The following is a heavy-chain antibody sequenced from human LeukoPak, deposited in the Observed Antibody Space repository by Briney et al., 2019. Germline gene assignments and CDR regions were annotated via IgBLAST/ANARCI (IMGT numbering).Heavy chain of an antibody. J-gene: IGHJ6*03. CDR2: IYYSGST. V-gene: IGHV4-59*01. Sequence: SETLSLTCTVSGGSISSYYWSWIRQPPGKGLEWIGYIYYSGSTNYNPSLKSRVTISVDTSKNQFSLKVSSVTAADTAVYYCARVAGYFYYYMDVWGKGTTVTISS. CDR3: ARVAGYFYYYMDV. CDR1: GGSISSYY.